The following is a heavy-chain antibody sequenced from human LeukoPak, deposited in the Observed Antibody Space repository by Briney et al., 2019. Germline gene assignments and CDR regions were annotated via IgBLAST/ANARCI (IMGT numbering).Heavy chain of an antibody. D-gene: IGHD5-12*01. CDR1: GDSISTNNYY. J-gene: IGHJ4*02. CDR3: ARLESGSADY. V-gene: IGHV4-39*01. Sequence: SETLSLTCTVSGDSISTNNYYCGWIRQPPGKGLEWIGGIYYSGSTYYNPSLKSRVTISVDTSKNQFSLKLSSVTAADTAVYYCARLESGSADYWGQGTLVTVSS. CDR2: IYYSGST.